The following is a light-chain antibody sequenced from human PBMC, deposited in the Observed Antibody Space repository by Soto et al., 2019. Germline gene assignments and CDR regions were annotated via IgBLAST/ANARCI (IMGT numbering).Light chain of an antibody. J-gene: IGKJ2*01. CDR3: LQYHSYS. CDR2: QAS. CDR1: PSIGRW. V-gene: IGKV1-5*03. Sequence: DIQMTQSPSTLSASVGDRVYITCRATPSIGRWLAWYQQKPGKAPTLLISQASTLQGGVPSRFSGRGSGTEFTLTITRLQPDDFATYYCLQYHSYSFGQGTKVEIK.